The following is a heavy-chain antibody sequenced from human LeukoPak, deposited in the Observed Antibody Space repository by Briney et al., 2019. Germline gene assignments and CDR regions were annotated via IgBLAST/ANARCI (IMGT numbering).Heavy chain of an antibody. CDR1: GGSVSSSDW. CDR3: ARNGGNSDFDY. D-gene: IGHD4-23*01. J-gene: IGHJ4*02. Sequence: ASETLSLTCAVSGGSVSSSDWWTWVRQLPGKGLEWIGEIDHSGSTNYNPSLKSRVTISVDKSKKQFSLKLSSVTAADTAVYYCARNGGNSDFDYWGQGTLVTVSS. CDR2: IDHSGST. V-gene: IGHV4-4*02.